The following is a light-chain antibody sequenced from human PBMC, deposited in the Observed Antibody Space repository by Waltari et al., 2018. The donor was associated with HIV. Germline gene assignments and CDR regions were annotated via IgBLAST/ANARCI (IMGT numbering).Light chain of an antibody. CDR2: GAS. Sequence: DIQMTQSPSSLSASVGDRVTITCRASQNINSLLNWYQQRPGKAPKPLIYGASNLQSGVPSRFSGSGSGTDFTLTISSLHPEDFATYYCQQSYRTPPVTFGQGTRVEI. CDR1: QNINSL. CDR3: QQSYRTPPVT. V-gene: IGKV1-39*01. J-gene: IGKJ1*01.